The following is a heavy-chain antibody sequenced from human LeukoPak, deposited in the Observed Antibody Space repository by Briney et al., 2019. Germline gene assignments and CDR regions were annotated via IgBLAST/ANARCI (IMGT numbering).Heavy chain of an antibody. V-gene: IGHV3-30*02. J-gene: IGHJ4*02. CDR2: IPYDGSNT. CDR3: AKEKGQWESPDY. Sequence: GGSLRLSCAASGFTFDDYGMSWVRQAPGKGLEWVAFIPYDGSNTFYADSVKGRFTISRDNSKNTLSLQMDSLTSEDTALYYCAKEKGQWESPDYWGQGTLVTVSS. D-gene: IGHD1-26*01. CDR1: GFTFDDYG.